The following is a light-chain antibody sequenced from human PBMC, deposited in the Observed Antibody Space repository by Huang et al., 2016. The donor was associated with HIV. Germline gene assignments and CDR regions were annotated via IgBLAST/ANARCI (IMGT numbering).Light chain of an antibody. CDR3: QQYGSSSYT. J-gene: IGKJ2*01. Sequence: EIVLTQSPATLSLSPGERATLSCRATQSIRNRYLAWFQQKPGLAPRLLLYDASNRATGIPDRFSGGGSGTDFTLTISRLEPEDFAVYYCQQYGSSSYTFGQGTKLELK. CDR2: DAS. V-gene: IGKV3D-20*01. CDR1: QSIRNRY.